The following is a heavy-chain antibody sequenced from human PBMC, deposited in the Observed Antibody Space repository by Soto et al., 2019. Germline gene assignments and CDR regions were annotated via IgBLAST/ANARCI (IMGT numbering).Heavy chain of an antibody. CDR2: IWYDGSNK. J-gene: IGHJ4*02. CDR3: ARDLGLLKSLFDY. V-gene: IGHV3-33*01. D-gene: IGHD3-16*01. CDR1: GFTFSSYG. Sequence: PGGSLRLSCAASGFTFSSYGMHWVRQAPGKGLEWVAVIWYDGSNKYYADSVKGRFTISRDNSKNTLYLQMNSLRAEDTAVYYCARDLGLLKSLFDYWGQGTRVTVSS.